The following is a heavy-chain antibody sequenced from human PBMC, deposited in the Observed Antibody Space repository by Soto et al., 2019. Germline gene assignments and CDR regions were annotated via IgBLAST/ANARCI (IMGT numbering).Heavy chain of an antibody. CDR3: ARDGGISGSYYYGMDV. Sequence: EVQLVESGGGLVQPGGSLRLSCAASGFTFSSYWMSWVRQAPGKGLEWVANIKQDGSEKYYVDSVKGRFTISRDNAKNSLYLQMNSLRAEDTAVYYCARDGGISGSYYYGMDVWGQGTTVTVSS. CDR2: IKQDGSEK. V-gene: IGHV3-7*04. D-gene: IGHD1-26*01. J-gene: IGHJ6*02. CDR1: GFTFSSYW.